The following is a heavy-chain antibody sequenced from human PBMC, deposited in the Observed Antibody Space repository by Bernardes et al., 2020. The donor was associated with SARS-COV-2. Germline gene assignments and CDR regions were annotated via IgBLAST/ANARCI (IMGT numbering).Heavy chain of an antibody. Sequence: ASVKVSCKASGYMYTKYYIHWVRQAPGQGLEWMGILNPGGDSTRYAQNFQGRVSMTRGTSTTTVYMELSSLRPDDTAGYYCASETDHDFCGPSEEPYYGMDDWGQGTTVTV. CDR3: ASETDHDFCGPSEEPYYGMDD. J-gene: IGHJ6*02. D-gene: IGHD3-3*01. CDR2: LNPGGDST. CDR1: GYMYTKYY. V-gene: IGHV1-46*01.